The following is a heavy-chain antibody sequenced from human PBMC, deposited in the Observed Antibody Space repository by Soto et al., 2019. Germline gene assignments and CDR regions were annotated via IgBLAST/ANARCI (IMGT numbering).Heavy chain of an antibody. D-gene: IGHD6-6*01. V-gene: IGHV3-21*01. CDR2: ISSSSSYI. J-gene: IGHJ4*02. CDR3: ATAYSSSSRVRAYYFDY. CDR1: GFTFSSYS. Sequence: PGGSLRLSCAASGFTFSSYSMNWVRQAPGKGLEWVSSISSSSSYIYYADSVKGRFTISRDNAKNSLYLQVNSLRAEDTAVYYCATAYSSSSRVRAYYFDYWGQGTLVTVSS.